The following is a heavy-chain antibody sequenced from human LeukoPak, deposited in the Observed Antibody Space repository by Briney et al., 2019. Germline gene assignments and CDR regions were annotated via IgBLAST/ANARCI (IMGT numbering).Heavy chain of an antibody. CDR2: ISYGGSNK. CDR3: ARRNNYYDSSGLFNWFDP. CDR1: GFTFSSYG. D-gene: IGHD3-22*01. Sequence: GGSLRLSCAASGFTFSSYGMHWVRQAPGKGLEWVAVISYGGSNKYYADSVKGRFTISRDNSKNTLYLQMNSLRAEDTAVYYCARRNNYYDSSGLFNWFDPWGQGTLVTVSS. J-gene: IGHJ5*02. V-gene: IGHV3-30*03.